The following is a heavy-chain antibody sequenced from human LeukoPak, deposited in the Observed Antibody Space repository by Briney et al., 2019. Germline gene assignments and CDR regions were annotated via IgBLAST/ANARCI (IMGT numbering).Heavy chain of an antibody. CDR1: GFTFRTYG. CDR3: ARKEDYGDYPYYYYGMDV. Sequence: GGSLRLSCAASGFTFRTYGMHWVRQAPGKGLEWVAVIWHDGSNKYYADSVKGRFTISRDNSKNNLYLQMNSLRAEDTAVYYCARKEDYGDYPYYYYGMDVWGQGTTVTVSS. V-gene: IGHV3-33*01. J-gene: IGHJ6*02. D-gene: IGHD4-17*01. CDR2: IWHDGSNK.